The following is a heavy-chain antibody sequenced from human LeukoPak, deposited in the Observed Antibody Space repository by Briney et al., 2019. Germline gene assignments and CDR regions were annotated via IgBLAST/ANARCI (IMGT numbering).Heavy chain of an antibody. D-gene: IGHD4-23*01. CDR3: AKATRVVNLRYYYVGMHV. J-gene: IGHJ6*02. V-gene: IGHV3-30*18. CDR1: GFTFSSYG. Sequence: GGSLRLSCAASGFTFSSYGMHWVRQAPGKGLEWVAVISYDGSNKYYADSVKGRFTISRDNSKNTLYLQMNSLRAEDTAVYYCAKATRVVNLRYYYVGMHVWGQGPRVSVSS. CDR2: ISYDGSNK.